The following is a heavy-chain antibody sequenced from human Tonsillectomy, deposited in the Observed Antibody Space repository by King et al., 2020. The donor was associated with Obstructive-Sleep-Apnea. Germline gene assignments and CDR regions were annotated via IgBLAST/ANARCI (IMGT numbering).Heavy chain of an antibody. D-gene: IGHD1-26*01. Sequence: VQLQESGPGLVKPSKTLSLTCTVSGGSISSFYWTWLRPFPGKGLEWIGYIYYSGRTNYNPSLKSRVTISVDTSKNQFSLHLNSVTPADTAVYFCARGANAADEAFDIWGQGTMVTVSS. CDR1: GGSISSFY. CDR2: IYYSGRT. J-gene: IGHJ3*02. V-gene: IGHV4-59*01. CDR3: ARGANAADEAFDI.